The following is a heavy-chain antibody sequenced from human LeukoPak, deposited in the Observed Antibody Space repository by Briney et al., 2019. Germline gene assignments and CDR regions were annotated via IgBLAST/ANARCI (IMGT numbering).Heavy chain of an antibody. CDR2: IWYDGSNK. V-gene: IGHV3-33*06. Sequence: GGSLRLSCAASGFTFSSYGMHWARQAPGKGLEWVAVIWYDGSNKYYADSVKGRFTISRDNSKNTLYLQMNSLRAEDTAVYYCAKDLYYYYYMDVWGKGTTVTVSS. CDR3: AKDLYYYYYMDV. CDR1: GFTFSSYG. J-gene: IGHJ6*03.